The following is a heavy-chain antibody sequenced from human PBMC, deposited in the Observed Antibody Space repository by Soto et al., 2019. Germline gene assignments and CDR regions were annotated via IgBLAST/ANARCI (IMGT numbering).Heavy chain of an antibody. Sequence: EVHLLESGGDLVLPGGSLRLSCAASGFAFNDFAMSWVRQAPGKGPEWLSTISGSGDKTFHSDSVKGRFDISRDNSNNKMFLQMNSLRAEDTVIYYCAKGASHALFEKWGRGTLVTVSS. V-gene: IGHV3-23*01. CDR3: AKGASHALFEK. CDR1: GFAFNDFA. J-gene: IGHJ4*02. CDR2: ISGSGDKT.